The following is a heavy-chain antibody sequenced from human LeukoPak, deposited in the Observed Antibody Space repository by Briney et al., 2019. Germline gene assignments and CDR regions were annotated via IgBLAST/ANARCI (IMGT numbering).Heavy chain of an antibody. Sequence: ASVKVSCQASGYTFTRYYMHWVGQAPGQGLEWMGWINPNSGGTNYAQKCQGRVPVTEDTSTDTAYMELSSLRSEDTAVYYCATVLAIAGGGTKINWFDPWGQGTLVTVSS. CDR1: GYTFTRYY. CDR2: INPNSGGT. J-gene: IGHJ5*02. CDR3: ATVLAIAGGGTKINWFDP. V-gene: IGHV1-2*02. D-gene: IGHD6-13*01.